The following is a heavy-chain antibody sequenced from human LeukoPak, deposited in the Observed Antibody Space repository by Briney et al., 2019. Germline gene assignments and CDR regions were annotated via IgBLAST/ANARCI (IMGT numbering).Heavy chain of an antibody. Sequence: PGGSLRLSCAPSGFTFSSFAMHWVRQAPGKGLEWVAFIRHDGSNKFYGDSVRGRFTISRDNSENTLYLQMNSLRTDDTAFYYCAKHTASDSWGHGTLVTVSS. V-gene: IGHV3-30*02. D-gene: IGHD2-2*02. CDR2: IRHDGSNK. CDR1: GFTFSSFA. CDR3: AKHTASDS. J-gene: IGHJ5*01.